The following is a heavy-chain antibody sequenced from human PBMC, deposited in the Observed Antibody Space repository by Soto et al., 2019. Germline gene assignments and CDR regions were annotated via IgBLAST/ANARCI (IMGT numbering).Heavy chain of an antibody. CDR2: IYYSGST. CDR1: DGSISSGGYY. J-gene: IGHJ4*02. D-gene: IGHD1-7*01. Sequence: SETLSLTCTVSDGSISSGGYYWSWIRQQPGKGLEWIGYIYYSGSTYYNPSLKSRVTISVGTSKNQFSLKLSSVTAADTAVYYCAIDRITGATDNMGILPVLDYWGLGTLVTVSS. CDR3: AIDRITGATDNMGILPVLDY. V-gene: IGHV4-31*03.